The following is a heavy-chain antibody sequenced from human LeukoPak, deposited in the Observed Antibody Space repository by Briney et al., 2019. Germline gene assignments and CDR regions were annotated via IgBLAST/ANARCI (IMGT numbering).Heavy chain of an antibody. CDR2: INPSGGST. CDR1: GYTFTSYY. CDR3: VGAARPGPLDY. D-gene: IGHD6-6*01. J-gene: IGHJ4*02. V-gene: IGHV1-46*01. Sequence: ASVKVSCKASGYTFTSYYMHWVRQAPGQGLEWMGIINPSGGSTSYAQKFQGRVTMTRDMSTSTVYMELSSLRSEDTAVYYCVGAARPGPLDYWGQGTLVTVSS.